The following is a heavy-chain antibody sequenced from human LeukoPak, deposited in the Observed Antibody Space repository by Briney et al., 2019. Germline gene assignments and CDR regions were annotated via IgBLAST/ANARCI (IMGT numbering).Heavy chain of an antibody. Sequence: SETLSLTCSLSGGSISSYSWSWIRQPPGKGLEWIGYIYYSGSTNYNPSLKSRVTISVDTSKNQFSLKLSSVTAADTAVYYCARGTVTTPPFDYWGQGTLVTVSS. D-gene: IGHD4-17*01. V-gene: IGHV4-59*01. CDR3: ARGTVTTPPFDY. CDR1: GGSISSYS. CDR2: IYYSGST. J-gene: IGHJ4*02.